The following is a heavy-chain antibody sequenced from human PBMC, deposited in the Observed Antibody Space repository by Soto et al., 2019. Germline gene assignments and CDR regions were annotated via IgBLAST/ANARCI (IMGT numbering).Heavy chain of an antibody. CDR1: GYTFTSYA. J-gene: IGHJ4*02. Sequence: ASVKVSCKASGYTFTSYAMHWVRQAPGQRLEWMGWINAGNGNTKYSQKFQGRVTITRDTSASTAYMELSSLRSEDTAVYYCARARDIVATISSGWYFDYWGQGTLVTVSS. CDR3: ARARDIVATISSGWYFDY. V-gene: IGHV1-3*01. D-gene: IGHD5-12*01. CDR2: INAGNGNT.